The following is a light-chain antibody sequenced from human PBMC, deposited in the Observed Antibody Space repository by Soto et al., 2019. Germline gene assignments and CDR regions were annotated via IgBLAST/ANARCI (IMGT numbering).Light chain of an antibody. V-gene: IGLV1-51*01. CDR1: SSNIGNNY. CDR3: GTWDSSLSAGGV. Sequence: QSLLTQPPSVSAAPGPKVTICCSGSSSNIGNNYVSWYQQLPGTAPKLLIYDNNKRPSGIPDRFSGSKSGTSATLGITGLQTGDEADYYCGTWDSSLSAGGVFGTGTKVTV. J-gene: IGLJ1*01. CDR2: DNN.